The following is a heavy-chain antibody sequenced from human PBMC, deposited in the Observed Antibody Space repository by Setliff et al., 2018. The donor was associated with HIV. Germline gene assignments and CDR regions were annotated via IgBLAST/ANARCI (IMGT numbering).Heavy chain of an antibody. J-gene: IGHJ4*02. Sequence: PGESLKISCAASGFTFSNYGMHWVRQAPGKGLEWVAVIWYDGSNQNYADSVKGRLTISRDNSNNTIYLQMNSLTPEDTAVYYCARYSSSWHTFDYWGQGTLVTVS. CDR3: ARYSSSWHTFDY. CDR1: GFTFSNYG. D-gene: IGHD6-13*01. V-gene: IGHV3-33*01. CDR2: IWYDGSNQ.